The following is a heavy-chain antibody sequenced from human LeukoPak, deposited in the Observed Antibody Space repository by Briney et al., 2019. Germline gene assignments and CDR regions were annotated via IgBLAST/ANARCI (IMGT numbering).Heavy chain of an antibody. Sequence: GASVKVSCKASGGTFSSYAISWVRQAPGQGLEWMGGIIPIFGTANYAQKFQGRVTITADKSTSTAYMELSSLRSEDTAVYYCARDYYGSGDMDVWGKGTTVTVSS. D-gene: IGHD3-10*01. V-gene: IGHV1-69*06. J-gene: IGHJ6*03. CDR1: GGTFSSYA. CDR2: IIPIFGTA. CDR3: ARDYYGSGDMDV.